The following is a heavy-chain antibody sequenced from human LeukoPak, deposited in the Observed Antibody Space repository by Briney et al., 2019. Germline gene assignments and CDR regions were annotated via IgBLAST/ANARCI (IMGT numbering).Heavy chain of an antibody. CDR2: ISAYNGNT. J-gene: IGHJ1*01. CDR3: ARMGYCSTTSCYPHLRTEYFQH. V-gene: IGHV1-18*01. Sequence: GASVKVSCKASGYTFTSYGISWARQAPGQGLEWMGWISAYNGNTNYAQKLQGRVTMTTDTSTSTAYMELRSLRSDDTAVYYCARMGYCSTTSCYPHLRTEYFQHWGQGTLVTVSS. D-gene: IGHD2-2*01. CDR1: GYTFTSYG.